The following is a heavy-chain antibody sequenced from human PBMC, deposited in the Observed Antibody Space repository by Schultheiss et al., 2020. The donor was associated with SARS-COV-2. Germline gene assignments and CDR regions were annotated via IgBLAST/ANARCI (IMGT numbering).Heavy chain of an antibody. V-gene: IGHV3-23*01. CDR3: ASLVVVVAATPHALDY. Sequence: GGSLRLSCAASGFTFSSYAMSWVRQAPGKGLEWVSAISGSGGSTYYADSVKGRFTISRDNSKNTLYLQMNSLRAEDTAVYYCASLVVVVAATPHALDYWGQGTLVTVSS. J-gene: IGHJ4*02. CDR2: ISGSGGST. CDR1: GFTFSSYA. D-gene: IGHD2-15*01.